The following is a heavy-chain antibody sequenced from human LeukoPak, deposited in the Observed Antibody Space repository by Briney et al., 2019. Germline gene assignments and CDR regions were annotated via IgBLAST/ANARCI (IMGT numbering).Heavy chain of an antibody. CDR1: GITVSSNY. D-gene: IGHD3-22*01. CDR3: ARGPNYYDSSGYPIPFDY. Sequence: GGSLRLSCAASGITVSSNYLSWVRQAPGKGLEWVSVIYSGGSTSYADSVKGRFTISRDNPKNTLYLQMNSLRAEDTAVYYCARGPNYYDSSGYPIPFDYWGQGTLVTVSS. J-gene: IGHJ4*02. V-gene: IGHV3-66*01. CDR2: IYSGGST.